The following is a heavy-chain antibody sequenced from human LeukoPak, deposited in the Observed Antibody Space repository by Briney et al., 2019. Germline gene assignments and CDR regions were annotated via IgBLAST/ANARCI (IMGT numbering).Heavy chain of an antibody. CDR3: ARDSPDGSGTYYNDSPDY. D-gene: IGHD3-10*01. V-gene: IGHV1-18*01. J-gene: IGHJ4*02. CDR1: GYTFSSYG. CDR2: ISAYNGNT. Sequence: SSVTLSCKASGYTFSSYGISWVRLAPGQGLEWMGWISAYNGNTNYRQKLQDRVTITTDTSTSTAYMDLRRLRSDDTGIYYCARDSPDGSGTYYNDSPDYWGQGPVVPVTS.